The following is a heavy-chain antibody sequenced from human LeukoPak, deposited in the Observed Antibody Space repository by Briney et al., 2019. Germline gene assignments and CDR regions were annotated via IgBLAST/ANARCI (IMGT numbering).Heavy chain of an antibody. D-gene: IGHD3-3*01. CDR2: IYYSRST. CDR1: GVSISSYY. Sequence: PSETLSLTCDVSGVSISSYYWSWIRQPPGKGLEWIGHIYYSRSTNYNPSLKSRVTISLGTSKNQFSLKLSSVTAADTALYYCARGGTYYELVHWGQGTLVTVSS. CDR3: ARGGTYYELVH. V-gene: IGHV4-59*01. J-gene: IGHJ4*02.